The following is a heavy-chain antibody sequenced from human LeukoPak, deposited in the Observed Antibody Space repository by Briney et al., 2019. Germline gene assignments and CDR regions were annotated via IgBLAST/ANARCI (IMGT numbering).Heavy chain of an antibody. J-gene: IGHJ3*02. CDR2: IYTSGST. V-gene: IGHV4-61*02. CDR1: GGSISSGSYY. CDR3: ARAPTRESAFDI. Sequence: KPSETLSLTCTVSGGSISSGSYYWSWIRQPAGKGLEWIGRIYTSGSTNYNPSLKSRVTISVDTSKNQFSLKLSSVTAADTAVYYCARAPTRESAFDIWGQGTMVTVSS.